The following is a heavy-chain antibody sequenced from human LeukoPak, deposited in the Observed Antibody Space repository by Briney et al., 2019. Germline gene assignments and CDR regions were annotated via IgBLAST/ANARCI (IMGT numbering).Heavy chain of an antibody. V-gene: IGHV4-59*01. J-gene: IGHJ4*02. Sequence: SETLSLTCTVSGGPIRSYYWSWIRQAPGKGLEWIGFISYSGYTSYSPSLKSRAAISVDTSKSQFSLRLRSMTAADTAIYYCARGRNDNGGMFFDSWAQGTLVTVSS. D-gene: IGHD4-23*01. CDR1: GGPIRSYY. CDR2: ISYSGYT. CDR3: ARGRNDNGGMFFDS.